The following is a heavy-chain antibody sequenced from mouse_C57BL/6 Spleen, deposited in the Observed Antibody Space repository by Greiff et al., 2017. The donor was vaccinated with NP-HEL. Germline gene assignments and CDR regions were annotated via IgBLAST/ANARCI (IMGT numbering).Heavy chain of an antibody. J-gene: IGHJ1*03. Sequence: QVQLQQPGAELVKPGASVKLSCKASGYTFTSYWMHWVKQRPGQGLEWIGMIHPNSGSTNYNEKFKSKATLTVDKSSSTAYMQLSSLTSEDSAVYYCARLGESSYWYFDVWGTGTTVTVSS. CDR1: GYTFTSYW. D-gene: IGHD3-1*01. CDR2: IHPNSGST. CDR3: ARLGESSYWYFDV. V-gene: IGHV1-64*01.